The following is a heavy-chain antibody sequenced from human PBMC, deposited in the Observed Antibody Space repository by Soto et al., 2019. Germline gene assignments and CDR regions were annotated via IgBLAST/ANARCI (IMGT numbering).Heavy chain of an antibody. CDR2: IIPIFGTA. V-gene: IGHV1-69*01. CDR1: GGTFSSYA. D-gene: IGHD3-10*01. CDR3: ERDRTGGFSDAFDI. Sequence: QVQLVQSGAEVKKPGSSVKVSCKASGGTFSSYAISWVRQAPGQGLEWMGGIIPIFGTANYAQKFQGRVTITADESTSTAYMELRSLRSEDTAVYYCERDRTGGFSDAFDIWGQGKMVTGSS. J-gene: IGHJ3*02.